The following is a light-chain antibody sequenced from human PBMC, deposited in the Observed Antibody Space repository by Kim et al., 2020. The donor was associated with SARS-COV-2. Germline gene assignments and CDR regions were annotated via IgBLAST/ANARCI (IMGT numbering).Light chain of an antibody. J-gene: IGKJ4*01. CDR1: QTVLHTSNNKNY. CDR2: WAS. CDR3: QQYYANPLT. Sequence: APINCKSSQTVLHTSNNKNYLAWYQQKPGQPPQLLIYWASTRVSGVPDRIRGSGSGTDFTLTLSSLQAEDVAVYYCQQYYANPLTFGGGTKVDIK. V-gene: IGKV4-1*01.